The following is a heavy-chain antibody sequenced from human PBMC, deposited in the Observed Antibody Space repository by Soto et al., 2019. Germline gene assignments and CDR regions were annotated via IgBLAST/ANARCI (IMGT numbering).Heavy chain of an antibody. J-gene: IGHJ6*02. Sequence: SVKVSCKASGGTFSSYAISWVRQAPGQGLEWMGGIIPIFGTANYAQKFQGRVTITADESTSTAYMELSSLRSEDTAVYYCASWSGSYHLNYYYYGMDVWGQGTTVTVSS. V-gene: IGHV1-69*13. CDR3: ASWSGSYHLNYYYYGMDV. CDR1: GGTFSSYA. D-gene: IGHD1-26*01. CDR2: IIPIFGTA.